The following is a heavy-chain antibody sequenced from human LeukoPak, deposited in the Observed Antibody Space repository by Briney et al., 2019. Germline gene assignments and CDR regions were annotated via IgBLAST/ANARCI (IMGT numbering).Heavy chain of an antibody. CDR1: GFTFSSYA. J-gene: IGHJ4*02. D-gene: IGHD6-19*01. Sequence: PGGSLRLSCAASGFTFSSYAMSWVRQAPGKGLEWVSAISGSGGSTYYADSVKGRFTISRDNSKNTLYLQMNSLRAEDTAVYYCAKVGVAVVGKSGFDYWGQGTLVTVSS. CDR2: ISGSGGST. V-gene: IGHV3-23*01. CDR3: AKVGVAVVGKSGFDY.